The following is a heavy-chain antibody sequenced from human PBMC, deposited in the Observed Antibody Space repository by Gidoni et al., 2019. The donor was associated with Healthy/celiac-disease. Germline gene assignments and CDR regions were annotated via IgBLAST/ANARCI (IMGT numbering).Heavy chain of an antibody. CDR1: GFTFSSYA. V-gene: IGHV3-23*01. J-gene: IGHJ3*02. CDR2: ISGSGGST. CDR3: AKDHARVEITMIVVADAFDI. D-gene: IGHD3-22*01. Sequence: EVQLLESGGGLVQPGGSLRLSCAASGFTFSSYAMSWVRQAPGKVLEWVSAISGSGGSTYYADSVKGRFTISRDNSKNTLYLQMNSLRAEDTAVYYCAKDHARVEITMIVVADAFDIWGQGTMVTVSS.